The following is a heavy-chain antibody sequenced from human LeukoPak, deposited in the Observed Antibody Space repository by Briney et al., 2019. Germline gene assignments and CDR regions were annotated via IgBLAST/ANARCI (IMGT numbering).Heavy chain of an antibody. CDR3: ASAGYDILTGYQVY. J-gene: IGHJ4*02. Sequence: SETLSLTCTVSGGSINSNYWNWIRQPPGKGLEWIGYIYYSGSTNYNPSLKSRVTISVDTSKNQFSLKLSSVTAADTAVYYCASAGYDILTGYQVYWGQGTLVTVSS. V-gene: IGHV4-59*01. CDR2: IYYSGST. D-gene: IGHD3-9*01. CDR1: GGSINSNY.